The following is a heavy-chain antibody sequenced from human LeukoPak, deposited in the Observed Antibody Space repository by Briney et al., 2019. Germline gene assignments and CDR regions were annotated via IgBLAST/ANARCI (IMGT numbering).Heavy chain of an antibody. CDR2: ISAYNGNT. CDR1: GYTFTSYG. D-gene: IGHD2-15*01. J-gene: IGHJ6*03. Sequence: ASVKVSCKASGYTFTSYGISWVRQAPGQGLEWMGWISAYNGNTNYAQKLQGRVTTTTDTSTSTAYVELRSLRSDDTAVYYCARDDRLGYCSGGSCPRKGCYYYMDVWGKGTTVTVSS. CDR3: ARDDRLGYCSGGSCPRKGCYYYMDV. V-gene: IGHV1-18*01.